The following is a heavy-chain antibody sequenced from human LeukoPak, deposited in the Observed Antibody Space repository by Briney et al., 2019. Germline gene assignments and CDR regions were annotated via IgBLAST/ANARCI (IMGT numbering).Heavy chain of an antibody. CDR1: GGSISSGGYY. D-gene: IGHD3-22*01. CDR3: ARDSSGYFVFDY. CDR2: IYYSGST. V-gene: IGHV4-31*03. J-gene: IGHJ4*02. Sequence: SQTLSLTCTVSGGSISSGGYYWSWIRQHPGKGLEWIGYIYYSGSTYYNPSLKSRVTISVDTSKNQFSLKLSSVTAADTAVYYYARDSSGYFVFDYWGQGTLVTVSS.